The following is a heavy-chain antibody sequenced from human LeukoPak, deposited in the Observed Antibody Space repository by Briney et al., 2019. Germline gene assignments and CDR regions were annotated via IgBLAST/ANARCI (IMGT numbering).Heavy chain of an antibody. J-gene: IGHJ6*03. CDR3: ARNSDYESYYYYYMDV. CDR1: GGSISSYY. Sequence: SETLSLTCTVSGGSISSYYWSWIRQPAGKGLEWIGRIYTSGSTNYNPSLKSRVTMSVDTSKNQSSLKLSSVTAADTAVYYCARNSDYESYYYYYMDVWGKGTTVTVSS. CDR2: IYTSGST. D-gene: IGHD4-17*01. V-gene: IGHV4-4*07.